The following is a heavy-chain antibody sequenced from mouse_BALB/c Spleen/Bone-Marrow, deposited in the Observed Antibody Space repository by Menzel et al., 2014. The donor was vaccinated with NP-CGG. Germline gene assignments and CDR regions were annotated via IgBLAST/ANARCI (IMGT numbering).Heavy chain of an antibody. Sequence: QVQLQQPGPELVRPGASVKMSCKASDYTFTSYWMHWVKRRPGQGLEWIGMIDPSNSETRLNQKFKDKATLNVDKSSNTAYMHLSSLTSEDSAVYYCARTFQPRRAMDYWGQGSSVTVSS. V-gene: IGHV1-74*01. CDR3: ARTFQPRRAMDY. D-gene: IGHD6-1*01. CDR1: DYTFTSYW. J-gene: IGHJ4*01. CDR2: IDPSNSET.